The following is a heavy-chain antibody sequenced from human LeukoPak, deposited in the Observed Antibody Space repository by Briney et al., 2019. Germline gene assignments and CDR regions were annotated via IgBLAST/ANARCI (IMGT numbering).Heavy chain of an antibody. CDR1: GYTFTGYY. D-gene: IGHD5-18*01. J-gene: IGHJ6*03. CDR2: INPNSGGT. V-gene: IGHV1-2*02. CDR3: ARDPVDTAMVSYYYYYMDV. Sequence: ASVKDSCKASGYTFTGYYMHWVRQAPGQGLEWMGWINPNSGGTNYAQKFQGRVTMTRDTSISTAYMELSRLRSDDTAVYYCARDPVDTAMVSYYYYYMDVWGKGTTVTVSS.